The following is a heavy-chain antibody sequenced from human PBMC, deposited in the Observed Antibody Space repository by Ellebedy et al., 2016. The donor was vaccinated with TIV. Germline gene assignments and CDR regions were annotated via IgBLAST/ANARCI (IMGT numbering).Heavy chain of an antibody. CDR1: GYSFTSYW. V-gene: IGHV5-51*01. D-gene: IGHD3-10*01. J-gene: IGHJ6*02. CDR2: IYPGDSDT. CDR3: ARHMLRMVRGRYYYYGMDV. Sequence: GESLKISXKGSGYSFTSYWIGWVRQMPGKGLEWMGIIYPGDSDTRYSPSFQGQVTISADKSISTAYLQWSSLKASDTAMYYCARHMLRMVRGRYYYYGMDVWGQGTTVTVSS.